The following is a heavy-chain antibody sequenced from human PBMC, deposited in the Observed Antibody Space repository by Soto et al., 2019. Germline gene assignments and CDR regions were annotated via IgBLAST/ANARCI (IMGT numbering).Heavy chain of an antibody. J-gene: IGHJ6*02. Sequence: PGESLKISCKGSGYTFTSYWIGWVRQMPGKGLEWMGIIYPGGSDTRYSPSFQGQVTISADKSISTAYLQWSSLKASDTAIYYCARHDSPSVIYYYYGMDVWGQGTKVTVSS. CDR1: GYTFTSYW. V-gene: IGHV5-51*01. CDR3: ARHDSPSVIYYYYGMDV. CDR2: IYPGGSDT. D-gene: IGHD2-15*01.